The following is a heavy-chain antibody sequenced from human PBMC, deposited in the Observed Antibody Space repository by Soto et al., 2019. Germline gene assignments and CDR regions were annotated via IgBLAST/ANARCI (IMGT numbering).Heavy chain of an antibody. CDR3: AWGGHIAVVTASFDN. J-gene: IGHJ4*02. V-gene: IGHV1-46*02. CDR1: GYTFNTYY. D-gene: IGHD2-21*02. Sequence: QVQLVQSGAEVRKPGASVKVSCRPSGYTFNTYYLHWLRQAPGQALEWMGVIHPSGGGTTYAQKFPGRVTVTRDTSTTTVFMEWSSPRSDDTAVYYCAWGGHIAVVTASFDNWGQGTLVTVSS. CDR2: IHPSGGGT.